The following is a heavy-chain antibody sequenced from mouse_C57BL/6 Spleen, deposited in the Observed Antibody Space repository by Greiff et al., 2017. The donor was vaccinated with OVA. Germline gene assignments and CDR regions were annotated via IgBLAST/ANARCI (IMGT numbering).Heavy chain of an antibody. J-gene: IGHJ3*01. D-gene: IGHD2-4*01. V-gene: IGHV1-26*01. CDR3: ARSIYYDYDEEIAY. CDR2: INPNNGGT. CDR1: GYTFTDYY. Sequence: EVQLQQSGPELVKPGASVKISCKASGYTFTDYYMNWVKQSHGKSLEWIGDINPNNGGTSYNQKFKGKATLTVDKSSSTAYMELRSLTSEDSAVYYCARSIYYDYDEEIAYWGQGTLVTVSA.